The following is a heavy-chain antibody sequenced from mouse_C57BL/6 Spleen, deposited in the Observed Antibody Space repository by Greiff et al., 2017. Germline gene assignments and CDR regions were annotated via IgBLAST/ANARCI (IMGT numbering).Heavy chain of an antibody. CDR2: IDPANGNT. V-gene: IGHV14-3*01. D-gene: IGHD1-1*01. J-gene: IGHJ2*01. Sequence: VQLQQSVAELVRPGASVKLSCTASGFNIKNTYMHWVKQRPEQGLEWIGRIDPANGNTESAPKFQGKATITADTSSNTAYLPLSSLTSEDTAIYSGDGAMGTTVVPLGNWGQGTTVTVSS. CDR1: GFNIKNTY. CDR3: DGAMGTTVVPLGN.